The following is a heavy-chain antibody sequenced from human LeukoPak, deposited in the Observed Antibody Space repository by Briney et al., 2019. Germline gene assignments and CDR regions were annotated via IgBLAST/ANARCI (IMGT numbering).Heavy chain of an antibody. Sequence: SETLSLTCTVSGGSISSSSYYWGWIRQPPGKGLEWIGSIYYSGSTYYNPSLKSRVTISVDTSKNQFSLKLSSVTAADTAVYYCARLPGTGRFDPWGQGTLVTVSS. D-gene: IGHD1-1*01. CDR2: IYYSGST. J-gene: IGHJ5*02. V-gene: IGHV4-39*01. CDR3: ARLPGTGRFDP. CDR1: GGSISSSSYY.